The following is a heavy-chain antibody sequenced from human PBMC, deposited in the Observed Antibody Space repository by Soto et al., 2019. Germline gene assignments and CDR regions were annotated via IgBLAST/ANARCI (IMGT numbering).Heavy chain of an antibody. J-gene: IGHJ5*02. D-gene: IGHD6-13*01. CDR1: GFTFSSYA. V-gene: IGHV3-23*01. CDR3: AKGSPSVGSSSWFDP. CDR2: ISGSGGST. Sequence: PGGSLRLSCAASGFTFSSYAMSWVRQGPAKGLEWVSAISGSGGSTYYADSVKGRFTISRDNSKNTLYLQMNSLRAEDTAVYYCAKGSPSVGSSSWFDPWGQGTLVTVSS.